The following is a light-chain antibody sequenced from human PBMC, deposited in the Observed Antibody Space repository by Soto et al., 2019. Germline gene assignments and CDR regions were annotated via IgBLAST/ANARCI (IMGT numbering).Light chain of an antibody. CDR1: NNDVGAHNL. J-gene: IGLJ2*01. CDR3: SSYTMSTTII. CDR2: EVS. Sequence: QSALTQPASVSGSPGQSITISCTGTNNDVGAHNLVSWYQHHPGKAPRLIISEVSNRPSGVSNRFSASKSGNTASLTISGLQAEDEAGYYCSSYTMSTTIIFGRGTKLTVL. V-gene: IGLV2-14*01.